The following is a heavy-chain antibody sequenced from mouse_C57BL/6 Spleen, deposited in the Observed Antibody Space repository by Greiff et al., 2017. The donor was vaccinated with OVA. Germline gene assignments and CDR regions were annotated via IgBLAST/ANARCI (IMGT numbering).Heavy chain of an antibody. D-gene: IGHD2-3*01. CDR1: GFNIKDDY. J-gene: IGHJ3*01. V-gene: IGHV14-4*01. Sequence: DVQLQESGAELVRPGASVTLSCTASGFNIKDDYMHWVKQRPEQGLEWIGWIDPENGDTEYASKFQGKATITADTSSNTAYLQLSSLTSEDTAVYYCTTIYDGYQGFAYWGQGTLVTVSA. CDR2: IDPENGDT. CDR3: TTIYDGYQGFAY.